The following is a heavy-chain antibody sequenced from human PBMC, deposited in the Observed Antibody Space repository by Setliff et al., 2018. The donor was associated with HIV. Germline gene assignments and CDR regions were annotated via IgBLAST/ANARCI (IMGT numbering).Heavy chain of an antibody. CDR2: IHYSGTS. CDR1: GDLINNHN. V-gene: IGHV4-59*08. Sequence: SETLSLTCTVSGDLINNHNWNWIRQSPEKGLEWLGNIHYSGTSNYNSSLKSRIVISLDTSKKQFSLHFYSVTAADTAVYYCARSRIRGYYDSSGYLGSPGAFDIWGQGTMVTVSS. CDR3: ARSRIRGYYDSSGYLGSPGAFDI. D-gene: IGHD3-22*01. J-gene: IGHJ3*02.